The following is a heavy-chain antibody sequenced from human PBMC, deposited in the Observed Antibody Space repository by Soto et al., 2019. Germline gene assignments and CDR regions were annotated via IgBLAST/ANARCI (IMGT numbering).Heavy chain of an antibody. CDR3: ASAFGGWPPDS. J-gene: IGHJ4*02. V-gene: IGHV4-4*02. D-gene: IGHD6-19*01. CDR1: GGSINSGNW. CDR2: IYHSGIT. Sequence: SETLSLTCAVSGGSINSGNWWSWVRQPPGKGLEWIGEIYHSGITNYNPSLKSRVVISIDTSKAQFSLKLTSVTAADSAVYYCASAFGGWPPDSWGPGTLVTVSS.